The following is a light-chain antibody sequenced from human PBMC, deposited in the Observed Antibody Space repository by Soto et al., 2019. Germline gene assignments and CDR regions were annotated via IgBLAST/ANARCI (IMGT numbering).Light chain of an antibody. J-gene: IGKJ4*01. Sequence: GDRVTITCRASRNIGSWLAWYQQKAGKAPNLLIYKASTLETGVPSRFSGSASGTEFTLTISSLQPDDFATYYCQQHANYPITVGGGTKVDIK. CDR3: QQHANYPIT. CDR2: KAS. V-gene: IGKV1-5*03. CDR1: RNIGSW.